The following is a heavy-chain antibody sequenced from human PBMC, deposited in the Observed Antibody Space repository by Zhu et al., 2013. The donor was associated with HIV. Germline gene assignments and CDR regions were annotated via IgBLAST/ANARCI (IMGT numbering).Heavy chain of an antibody. D-gene: IGHD3-3*01. CDR2: INTKKGNT. CDR1: GYTFTNYG. J-gene: IGHJ2*01. V-gene: IGHV1-18*01. Sequence: VQLVQSGPEVKKPGASVKVSCKASGYTFTNYGIAWVRQAPGQRLEWLGWINTKKGNTNYAHNFQGRITMTADTSTTTAYMELKSLRSGDTAIYYCARDRVRGAPGVFDLWGRGTPVTVSS. CDR3: ARDRVRGAPGVFDL.